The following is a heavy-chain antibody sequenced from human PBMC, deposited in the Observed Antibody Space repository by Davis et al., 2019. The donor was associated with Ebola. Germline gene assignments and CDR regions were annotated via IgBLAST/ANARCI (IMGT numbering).Heavy chain of an antibody. CDR3: AVYTVVVTDIRAEYFQH. D-gene: IGHD2-21*02. CDR2: IYYRGNT. CDR1: GGSISSSSYY. Sequence: MPSETLSLTCTVSGGSISSSSYYWGWIRQPPGKGLEWIGSIYYRGNTYYNPSLKSRVTISVDTSKNQLSLKLSSVTAADTAVYYCAVYTVVVTDIRAEYFQHWGQGTLATVSS. J-gene: IGHJ1*01. V-gene: IGHV4-39*07.